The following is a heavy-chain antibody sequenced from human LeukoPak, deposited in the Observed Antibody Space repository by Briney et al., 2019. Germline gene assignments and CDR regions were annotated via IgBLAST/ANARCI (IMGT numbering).Heavy chain of an antibody. Sequence: GGSLRLSCAASGFTFSTYAMSWVRQAPGKGLEWVSSISGGGESTYYPDSVKGRFTISRDNSKNTLSLQMNSLRVDDTAIYYCARDTYQPGRIDSWGQGTLVIVSS. CDR2: ISGGGEST. D-gene: IGHD2-2*01. J-gene: IGHJ4*02. V-gene: IGHV3-23*01. CDR1: GFTFSTYA. CDR3: ARDTYQPGRIDS.